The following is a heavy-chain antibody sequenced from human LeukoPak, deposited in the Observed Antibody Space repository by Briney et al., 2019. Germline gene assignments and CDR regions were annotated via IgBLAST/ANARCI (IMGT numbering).Heavy chain of an antibody. V-gene: IGHV1-24*01. CDR1: GYTLTELS. D-gene: IGHD2-2*01. J-gene: IGHJ5*02. CDR3: ARGRGVVVPAAEA. CDR2: FDPEDGET. Sequence: ASVKVSCKVSGYTLTELSMHWVRQAPGKGLEWMGGFDPEDGETIYAQKFQGRVTITADESTSTAYMELSSLRSEDTAVYYCARGRGVVVPAAEAWGQGTLVTVSS.